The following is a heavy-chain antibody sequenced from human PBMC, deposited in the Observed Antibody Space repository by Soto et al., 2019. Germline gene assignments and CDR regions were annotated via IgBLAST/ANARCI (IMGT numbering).Heavy chain of an antibody. D-gene: IGHD6-13*01. V-gene: IGHV3-11*06. CDR3: ARETSPSIAAAGTSDY. Sequence: QVQLVESGGGLVKPGGSLRLSCAASGFTFSDYYMSWIRQAPGKGLEWVSYISSSSSYTNYADSVKGRFTISRDNAKNSLYLQMNSLRAEDTAVYYCARETSPSIAAAGTSDYWGQGTLVTVSS. CDR2: ISSSSSYT. J-gene: IGHJ4*02. CDR1: GFTFSDYY.